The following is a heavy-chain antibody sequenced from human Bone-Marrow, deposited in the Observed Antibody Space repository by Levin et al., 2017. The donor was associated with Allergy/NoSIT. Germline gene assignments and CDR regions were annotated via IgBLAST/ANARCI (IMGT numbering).Heavy chain of an antibody. CDR2: IYYSGST. CDR3: ARQYYDFWSGSQYNWFDP. Sequence: SETLSLTCTVSGGSISSSSYYWGWIRQPPGKGLEWIGSIYYSGSTYYNPSLKSRVTISVDTSKNQFSLKLSSVTAADTAVYYCARQYYDFWSGSQYNWFDPWGQGTLVTVSS. CDR1: GGSISSSSYY. D-gene: IGHD3-3*01. J-gene: IGHJ5*02. V-gene: IGHV4-39*01.